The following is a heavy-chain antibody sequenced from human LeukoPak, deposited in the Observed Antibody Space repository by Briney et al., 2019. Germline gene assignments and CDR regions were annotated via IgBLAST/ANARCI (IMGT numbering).Heavy chain of an antibody. CDR1: GYSFTSYW. J-gene: IGHJ6*03. Sequence: GESLKISCKGSGYSFTSYWIGWVRQLPGKGLEWMGIIYPGDSDTRYSPSFQGQVTISADKSISTAYLQWSSLKASDTAMYYCARAYSGGSYYYYYMDVWGKGTTVTVSS. CDR2: IYPGDSDT. D-gene: IGHD1-26*01. V-gene: IGHV5-51*01. CDR3: ARAYSGGSYYYYYMDV.